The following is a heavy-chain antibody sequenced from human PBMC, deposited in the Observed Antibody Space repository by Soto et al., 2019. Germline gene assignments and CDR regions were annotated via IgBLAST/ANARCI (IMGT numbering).Heavy chain of an antibody. Sequence: QLQLQEFGSRLVKPSQTLSLSCEVSGGSITGNGDSWSWVRQPPGKGLEWIGYIFHHGNTFYNPSLKSRVIVSVAPSKIQFSLRLTSVTPADTAVYFCARSRGGFSYFHFDTWGQGALVTVSS. J-gene: IGHJ4*02. D-gene: IGHD2-2*01. CDR2: IFHHGNT. V-gene: IGHV4-30-2*01. CDR1: GGSITGNGDS. CDR3: ARSRGGFSYFHFDT.